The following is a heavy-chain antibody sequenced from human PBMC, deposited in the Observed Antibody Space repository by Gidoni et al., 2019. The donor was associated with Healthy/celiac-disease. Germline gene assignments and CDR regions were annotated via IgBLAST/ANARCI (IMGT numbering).Heavy chain of an antibody. Sequence: QVPLQQSGAGLLKPSETLSLTSAVHGGSFSAYYWSWFRQPPGKGLEWIAEINHSGSTNYNPSLKSRVTISVDTSKNQFSLKLSSVTAADTAVYYCAREFSGNTPWAAFDIWGQGTMVTVSS. V-gene: IGHV4-34*01. CDR2: INHSGST. J-gene: IGHJ3*02. D-gene: IGHD1-26*01. CDR1: GGSFSAYY. CDR3: AREFSGNTPWAAFDI.